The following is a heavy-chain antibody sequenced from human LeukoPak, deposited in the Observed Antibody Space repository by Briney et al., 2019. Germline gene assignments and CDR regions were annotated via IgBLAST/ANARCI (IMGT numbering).Heavy chain of an antibody. CDR3: AKGLSGGGQRGYFDY. D-gene: IGHD4-23*01. CDR1: GFTVSSNY. Sequence: GGSLRLSCAASGFTVSSNYMNWVRQAPGKGLEWVSVIYGGGNIYYADSVKGRSTISRDNSKNTLYLQMNSLRAEDTAVYYCAKGLSGGGQRGYFDYWGQGTLVTVSS. J-gene: IGHJ4*02. CDR2: IYGGGNI. V-gene: IGHV3-53*05.